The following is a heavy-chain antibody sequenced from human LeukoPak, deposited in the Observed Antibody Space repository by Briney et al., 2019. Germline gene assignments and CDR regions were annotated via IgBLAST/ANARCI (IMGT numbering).Heavy chain of an antibody. Sequence: SETLFLTCTVSGDSISTSSYYWGWIRQPPGKGLEWLGSIYYSGSTYYNPSLKSRVTISVDTSKNQFSLNLYSVTAADTAVFYCARSYYYDYRQIDYWGKGTLVTVSS. V-gene: IGHV4-39*01. J-gene: IGHJ4*02. CDR2: IYYSGST. CDR1: GDSISTSSYY. D-gene: IGHD3-22*01. CDR3: ARSYYYDYRQIDY.